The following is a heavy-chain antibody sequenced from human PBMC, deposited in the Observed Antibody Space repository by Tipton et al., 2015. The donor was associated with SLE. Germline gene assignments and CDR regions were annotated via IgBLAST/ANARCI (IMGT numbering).Heavy chain of an antibody. CDR1: GYGFSSYY. CDR2: IYPGDSDI. D-gene: IGHD5/OR15-5a*01. Sequence: QLVQSGAEVRKPGESLKISCKGSGYGFSSYYIAWVRQMPGQGLEWMGMIYPGDSDIKYSPSFRGQVTISADRSINTAYLQWSSLKASDTAMYFCARHGLAGWVVSNYYYAMDVWGQGTTVIVSS. J-gene: IGHJ6*02. CDR3: ARHGLAGWVVSNYYYAMDV. V-gene: IGHV5-51*01.